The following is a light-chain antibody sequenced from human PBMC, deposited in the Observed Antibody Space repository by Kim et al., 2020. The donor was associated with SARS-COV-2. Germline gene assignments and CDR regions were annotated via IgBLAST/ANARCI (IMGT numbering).Light chain of an antibody. CDR3: QSYDSSLSGYV. V-gene: IGLV1-40*01. J-gene: IGLJ1*01. CDR2: GNS. Sequence: QRGTISSTGSSSNIGAGYDVPWYPRLPGTAPKLLVSGNSNRPSGVPDRFSGSKSGTSASLAITGLQAEDEADYYCQSYDSSLSGYVFGTGTKVTVL. CDR1: SSNIGAGYD.